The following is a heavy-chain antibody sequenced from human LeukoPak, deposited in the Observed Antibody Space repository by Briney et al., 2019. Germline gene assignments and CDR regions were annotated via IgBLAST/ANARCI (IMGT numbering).Heavy chain of an antibody. D-gene: IGHD3-3*01. CDR2: ISGSGGST. CDR1: GFTCSSYA. V-gene: IGHV3-23*01. Sequence: GGSLRLSCAASGFTCSSYAMSWVRQAPGKGLEWVSAISGSGGSTYYADSVKGRFTISRDNSKNTLYLQMNSLRAEDTAVYYCAKGTLKATIFGVVPFYYYGMDVWGQGTTVTVSS. CDR3: AKGTLKATIFGVVPFYYYGMDV. J-gene: IGHJ6*02.